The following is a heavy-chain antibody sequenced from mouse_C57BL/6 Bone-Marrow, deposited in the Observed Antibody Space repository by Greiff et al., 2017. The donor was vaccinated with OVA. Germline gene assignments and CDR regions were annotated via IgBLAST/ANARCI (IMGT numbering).Heavy chain of an antibody. CDR3: ARHDICYGYDGGFAY. CDR2: ISSGGSYT. CDR1: GFTFSSYG. Sequence: EVQVVESGGDLVKPGGSLKLSCAASGFTFSSYGMSWVRQTPDKRLEWVATISSGGSYTYYPDRVKGRFTITRDNAKNTLYLQVSRLKSEDTAKYYGARHDICYGYDGGFAYWGQGTLVTVSA. J-gene: IGHJ3*01. D-gene: IGHD2-2*01. V-gene: IGHV5-6*01.